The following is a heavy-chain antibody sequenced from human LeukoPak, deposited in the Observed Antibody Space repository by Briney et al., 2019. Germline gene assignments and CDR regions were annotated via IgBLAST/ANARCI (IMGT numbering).Heavy chain of an antibody. J-gene: IGHJ4*02. CDR2: ISGSGGTT. V-gene: IGHV3-23*01. D-gene: IGHD3-10*01. Sequence: PGGSLRLSCAASGFTFSNYAMSWVRQAPGKGLEWVSVISGSGGTTYYADSVKGRFTISRDNSKNTLYLQMNSLRAEDTAVYYCAKGAGDTIRWFDFWGQGTLVTVSS. CDR1: GFTFSNYA. CDR3: AKGAGDTIRWFDF.